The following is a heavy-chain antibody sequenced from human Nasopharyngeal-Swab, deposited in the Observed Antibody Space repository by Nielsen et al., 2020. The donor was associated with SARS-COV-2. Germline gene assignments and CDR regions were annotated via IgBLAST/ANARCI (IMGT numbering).Heavy chain of an antibody. CDR1: GFTFSSYS. J-gene: IGHJ4*02. D-gene: IGHD6-13*01. CDR2: ITGNGDTT. CDR3: AKKRAAGKTAIDS. V-gene: IGHV3-23*01. Sequence: GESLKISCAASGFTFSSYSMSWLRQAPGKGLEWVSTITGNGDTTYYADSVKGRFTISRDNSENTVYLQMNSLRAEDTAVYYCAKKRAAGKTAIDSWGQGTLVTVSS.